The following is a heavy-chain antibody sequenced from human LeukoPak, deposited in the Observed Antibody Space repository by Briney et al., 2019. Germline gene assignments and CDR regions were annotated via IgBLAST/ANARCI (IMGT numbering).Heavy chain of an antibody. J-gene: IGHJ3*02. CDR2: ISGDETYT. V-gene: IGHV3-74*01. CDR3: VREDNAFDI. CDR1: GFTFSSDF. Sequence: GGSLRLSCVASGFTFSSDFMHWIRQAPGEGLMWVSQISGDETYTNYADSVKCRFTISRDNAKNTLYLQMNSLRAEDTAIYYCVREDNAFDIWGKGTLVTVSS.